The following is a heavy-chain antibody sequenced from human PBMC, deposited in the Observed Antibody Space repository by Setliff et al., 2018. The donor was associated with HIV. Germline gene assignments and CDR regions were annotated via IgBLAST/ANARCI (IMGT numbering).Heavy chain of an antibody. CDR1: GFSFSNYG. V-gene: IGHV3-30*02. CDR2: MWLDDNNK. Sequence: GGSLRLSCAASGFSFSNYGMHWVRQAPGKGLEWVAFMWLDDNNKYYADSVKGRFTISRDNSKNILYLQMNSPRADDTAVYYCARDSSTKEMATIWVNFDYWGQGTLVTVSS. D-gene: IGHD5-12*01. J-gene: IGHJ4*02. CDR3: ARDSSTKEMATIWVNFDY.